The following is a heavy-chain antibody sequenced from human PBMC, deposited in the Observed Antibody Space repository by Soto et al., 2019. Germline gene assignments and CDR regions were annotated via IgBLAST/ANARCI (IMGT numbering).Heavy chain of an antibody. Sequence: QVKLVQSGAEVKKPGASVKVSCKASGYTFTSYGISWVRQAPGQGLEWMGWISAYNGNTTYAQKLQGRVTMTTDTXXTTAYMELRSLRSDDTAVYYCARDYGDSGSYGMDVWGQGTTVTVSS. CDR1: GYTFTSYG. CDR2: ISAYNGNT. J-gene: IGHJ6*02. D-gene: IGHD4-17*01. CDR3: ARDYGDSGSYGMDV. V-gene: IGHV1-18*01.